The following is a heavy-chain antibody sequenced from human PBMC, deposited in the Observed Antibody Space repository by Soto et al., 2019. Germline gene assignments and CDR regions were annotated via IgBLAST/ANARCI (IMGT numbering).Heavy chain of an antibody. CDR3: ARVCGGDCHYGMDV. CDR2: IYYSGST. CDR1: GGSISSGGYY. J-gene: IGHJ6*02. Sequence: QVQLQESGPGLVKPSQTLSLTCTVSGGSISSGGYYWSWIRQHPGKGLEWIGYIYYSGSTYYNPSLQCRVTIXGXTXXNPFSLKLSSVTAADTAVYYCARVCGGDCHYGMDVWGQGTTVTVSS. V-gene: IGHV4-31*03. D-gene: IGHD2-21*02.